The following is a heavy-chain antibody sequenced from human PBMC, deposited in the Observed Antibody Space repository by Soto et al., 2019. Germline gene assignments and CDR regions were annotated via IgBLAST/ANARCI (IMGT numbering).Heavy chain of an antibody. CDR2: INHSGST. V-gene: IGHV4-34*01. Sequence: PSETLSLTCAVYGGSFSGYYWSWIRQPPGKGLEWIGEINHSGSTYYNPSLKSRVTISVDRSKNQFSLKLSFVTAADTAVYYCARGPPLGYWGQGTLVTVSS. CDR3: ARGPPLGY. J-gene: IGHJ4*02. CDR1: GGSFSGYY.